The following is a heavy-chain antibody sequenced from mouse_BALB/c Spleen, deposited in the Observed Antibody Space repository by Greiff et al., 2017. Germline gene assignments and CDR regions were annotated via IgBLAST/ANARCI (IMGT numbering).Heavy chain of an antibody. CDR3: AREGYYGSSFTFDY. D-gene: IGHD1-1*01. CDR1: GFSLTGYG. V-gene: IGHV2-6-7*01. Sequence: VKLMESGPGLVAPSQSLSITCTVSGFSLTGYGVNWVRQPPGKGLEWLGMIWGDGSTDYNSALKSRLSISKDNSKSQVFLKMNSLLTDDTARYYCAREGYYGSSFTFDYWGQGTTLTVSS. CDR2: IWGDGST. J-gene: IGHJ2*01.